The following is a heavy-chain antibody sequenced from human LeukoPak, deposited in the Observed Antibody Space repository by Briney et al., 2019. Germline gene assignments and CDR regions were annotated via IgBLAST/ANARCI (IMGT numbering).Heavy chain of an antibody. D-gene: IGHD4-23*01. CDR2: IKSKTDGGTT. Sequence: GGSLRLSCAASGFTFSNAWMSWVRQAPGKGLEWVGRIKSKTDGGTTDYAAPVKGRFTISRDDSKNTLYLQMNSLKTEDTAVYYCTTDQRGITVGYNWFDPWGQGTLVTVSS. J-gene: IGHJ5*02. CDR3: TTDQRGITVGYNWFDP. V-gene: IGHV3-15*01. CDR1: GFTFSNAW.